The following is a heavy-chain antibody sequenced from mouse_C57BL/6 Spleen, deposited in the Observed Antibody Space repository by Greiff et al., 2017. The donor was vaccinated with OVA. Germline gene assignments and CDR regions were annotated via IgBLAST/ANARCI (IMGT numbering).Heavy chain of an antibody. D-gene: IGHD1-1*01. J-gene: IGHJ4*01. CDR3: AREGVNYGDYYAMDY. Sequence: QVTLKESGAELVKPGASVKISCKASGYAFSSYWMNWVKQRPGKGLEWIGQIYPGDGDTDYNGKFKGKATLTADKSSSTAYMQLSSLTSEDSAVYFCAREGVNYGDYYAMDYWGQGTSVTVSS. CDR2: IYPGDGDT. CDR1: GYAFSSYW. V-gene: IGHV1-80*01.